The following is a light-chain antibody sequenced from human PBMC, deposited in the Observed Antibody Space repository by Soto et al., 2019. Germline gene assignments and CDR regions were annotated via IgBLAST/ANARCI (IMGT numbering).Light chain of an antibody. Sequence: EIVLTQSPATLSLSPGERATLSCRASQSVSSYFAWYQQKPGQPPRLLIYDASNRATGIPARFSGSGSGTDFTLTISSLEPEDFAVYYCQQRSNLPLTFGQGNKVEIK. J-gene: IGKJ1*01. CDR3: QQRSNLPLT. CDR2: DAS. V-gene: IGKV3-11*01. CDR1: QSVSSY.